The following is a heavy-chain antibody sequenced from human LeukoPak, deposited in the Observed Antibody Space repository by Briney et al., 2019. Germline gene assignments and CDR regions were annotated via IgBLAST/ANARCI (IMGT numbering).Heavy chain of an antibody. Sequence: PGGSLRLSCAASGFTFSNAWMSWVRQAPGKGLEWVANTKQDESEKYYVDSVKGRFTISRDNAKNSLNLQMNSLRAEDTAVYYCARLNWNYESYMDVWGKGTTVTVSS. D-gene: IGHD1-7*01. CDR2: TKQDESEK. V-gene: IGHV3-7*01. CDR1: GFTFSNAW. J-gene: IGHJ6*03. CDR3: ARLNWNYESYMDV.